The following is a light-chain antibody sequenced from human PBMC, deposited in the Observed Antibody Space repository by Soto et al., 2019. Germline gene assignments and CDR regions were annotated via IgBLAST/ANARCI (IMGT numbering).Light chain of an antibody. Sequence: DIVMTQSPDSLAVSLGERATINCKSSQNVLYKSNNENYLAWYQQKPGQPPKLLIYWASTRKPGVPDRFSGSGSGSDFTLTIRSLQAEDVAVYYCQPYYNTPPSTFGQGTKLEI. V-gene: IGKV4-1*01. CDR2: WAS. J-gene: IGKJ2*01. CDR1: QNVLYKSNNENY. CDR3: QPYYNTPPST.